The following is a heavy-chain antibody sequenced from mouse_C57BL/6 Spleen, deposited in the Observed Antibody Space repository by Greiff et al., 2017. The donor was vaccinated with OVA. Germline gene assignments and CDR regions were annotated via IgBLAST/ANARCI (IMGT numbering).Heavy chain of an antibody. V-gene: IGHV5-17*01. Sequence: EVKLLESGGGLVKPGGSLKLSCAASGFTFSDYGMHWVRQAPEKGLEWVAYISSGSSTIYYAATVKGRFTISRDNAKNTLFLQMTSLRSEDTAMYYCARITGTGFDYWGQGTTLTVSS. CDR1: GFTFSDYG. CDR3: ARITGTGFDY. CDR2: ISSGSSTI. J-gene: IGHJ2*01. D-gene: IGHD4-1*01.